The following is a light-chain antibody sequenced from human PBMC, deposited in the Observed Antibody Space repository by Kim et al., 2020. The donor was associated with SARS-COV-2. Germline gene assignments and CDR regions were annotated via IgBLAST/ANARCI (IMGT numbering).Light chain of an antibody. CDR2: GAS. CDR3: QQYGSSRPIT. CDR1: QSVSSSF. Sequence: EIVLTQAPGTLSLSPGERATLSCRASQSVSSSFLAWYQRKPGQAPRLLIYGASSRATGIPDRFSGSGSGTDFTLTISRLEPEDFAVYYCQQYGSSRPITFGQGTRLEIK. J-gene: IGKJ5*01. V-gene: IGKV3-20*01.